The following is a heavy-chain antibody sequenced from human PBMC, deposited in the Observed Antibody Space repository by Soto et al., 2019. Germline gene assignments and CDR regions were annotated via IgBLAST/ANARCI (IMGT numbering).Heavy chain of an antibody. V-gene: IGHV4-59*01. CDR1: GGSLNNYY. CDR2: IYYTGTT. Sequence: PSETLSLTCTVSGGSLNNYYWSWIRLAPGKGLEWIGYIYYTGTTKYNASLKSRVTMSVDASNNEFSLKMTSMTAADTAIYYCARDSSNYDFDYWGQGTQVTVSS. CDR3: ARDSSNYDFDY. J-gene: IGHJ4*02. D-gene: IGHD3-10*01.